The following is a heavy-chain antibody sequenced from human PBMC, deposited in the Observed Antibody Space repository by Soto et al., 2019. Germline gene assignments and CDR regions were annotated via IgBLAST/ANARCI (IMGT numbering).Heavy chain of an antibody. J-gene: IGHJ4*02. Sequence: GGSLRLSCAASGFTVSSNYMSWVRQAPGKGLEWVSVIYSGGSTYYADSVKGRFTISRDNSKNTLYLQMNSLRAEDTAVYYCARRYYDILTGYSLIDYWGQGTLVTVSS. D-gene: IGHD3-9*01. CDR1: GFTVSSNY. CDR2: IYSGGST. CDR3: ARRYYDILTGYSLIDY. V-gene: IGHV3-66*04.